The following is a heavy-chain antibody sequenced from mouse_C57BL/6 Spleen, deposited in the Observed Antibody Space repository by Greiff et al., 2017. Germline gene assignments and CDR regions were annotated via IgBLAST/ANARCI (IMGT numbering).Heavy chain of an antibody. CDR1: GYTFTSYW. D-gene: IGHD2-1*01. Sequence: QVQLQQPGAELVMPGASVKLSCKASGYTFTSYWMHWVKQRPGQGLEWIGEIDPSDSYTNYNQKFKGKSTLTVDKSSSTAYMQLSSLTSEDSAVYYCALNYLYAMDYWGQGTSVTVSS. J-gene: IGHJ4*01. CDR2: IDPSDSYT. V-gene: IGHV1-69*01. CDR3: ALNYLYAMDY.